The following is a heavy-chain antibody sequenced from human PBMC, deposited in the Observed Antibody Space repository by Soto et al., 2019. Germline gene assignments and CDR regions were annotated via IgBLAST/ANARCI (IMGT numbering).Heavy chain of an antibody. CDR2: INGDGSST. D-gene: IGHD6-13*01. CDR1: GFTFSRNW. CDR3: ARESHSSSWLFDY. J-gene: IGHJ4*02. Sequence: EVQLVESGGGLVQPGGSLRLSCAASGFTFSRNWMHWVRQAPGKGPVWVSRINGDGSSTSYGDSVKGRFTISRDNAKNTLFLQMNCLRAEDTAVYYCARESHSSSWLFDYWGQGTLVTVSS. V-gene: IGHV3-74*01.